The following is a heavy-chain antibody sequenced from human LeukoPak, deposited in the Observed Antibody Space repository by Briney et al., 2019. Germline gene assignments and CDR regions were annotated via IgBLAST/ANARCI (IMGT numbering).Heavy chain of an antibody. V-gene: IGHV4-39*01. CDR1: GGSISSSSYY. D-gene: IGHD5-18*01. CDR2: IYYSGST. CDR3: ARRVVDTAMDIFDY. J-gene: IGHJ4*02. Sequence: SETLSLTCTLSGGSISSSSYYWGWIRQPPGKGLEWIGNIYYSGSTYYNPSLKSRVTISVDTSKNQFSLKLSSVTAADTAVYYCARRVVDTAMDIFDYWGQGTLVTVSS.